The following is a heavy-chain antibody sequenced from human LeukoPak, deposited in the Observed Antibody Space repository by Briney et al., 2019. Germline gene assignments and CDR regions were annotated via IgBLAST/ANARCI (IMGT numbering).Heavy chain of an antibody. J-gene: IGHJ4*02. D-gene: IGHD2-15*01. CDR1: GFTVSSKH. CDR3: ASRDCSAGSCLGPFDF. V-gene: IGHV3-53*01. CDR2: VYSGGTT. Sequence: GGSLRLSCAASGFTVSSKHMTWVRQAPGKGLEWVSVVYSGGTTYYADSVKGRFTISRDNSKNTLFLQMNSLRAEDTAVYYCASRDCSAGSCLGPFDFWGQGTLVTVSS.